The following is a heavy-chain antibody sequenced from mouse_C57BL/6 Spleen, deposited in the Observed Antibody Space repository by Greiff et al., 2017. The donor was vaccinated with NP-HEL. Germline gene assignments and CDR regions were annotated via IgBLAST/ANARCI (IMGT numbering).Heavy chain of an antibody. CDR1: GYTFTDYY. Sequence: EVQLQQSGPVLVKPGASVKMSCKASGYTFTDYYMNWVKQSHGKSLEWIGVINPYNGGTSYNQKFKGKATLTVDKSSSTAYMELNSLTSEDSAVYYCARRGPWYFDVWGTGTTVTVSS. V-gene: IGHV1-19*01. J-gene: IGHJ1*03. CDR3: ARRGPWYFDV. CDR2: INPYNGGT.